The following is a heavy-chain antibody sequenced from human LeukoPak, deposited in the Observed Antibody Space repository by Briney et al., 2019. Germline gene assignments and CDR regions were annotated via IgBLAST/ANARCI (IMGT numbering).Heavy chain of an antibody. CDR1: GYSFTSYW. Sequence: GESLKISCKGSGYSFTSYWIGWVRQMPGKGLEWMGIIYPGDSDTRYSPSFQGRVTISADKSISTAYLQWSSLKASDTAMYYCARLSIVITMIEVEPREEGSLDYWGQGTLVTVSS. CDR2: IYPGDSDT. V-gene: IGHV5-51*01. CDR3: ARLSIVITMIEVEPREEGSLDY. J-gene: IGHJ4*02. D-gene: IGHD3-22*01.